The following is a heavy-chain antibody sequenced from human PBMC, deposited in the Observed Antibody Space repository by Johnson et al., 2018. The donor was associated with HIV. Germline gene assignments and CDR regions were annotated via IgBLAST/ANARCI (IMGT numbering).Heavy chain of an antibody. CDR3: ARDSLQWLSEVGDAFDI. CDR1: RFTFSSYA. J-gene: IGHJ3*02. V-gene: IGHV3-30*04. D-gene: IGHD6-19*01. Sequence: VQLVESGGALVQPGGSLRLSCAASRFTFSSYAMHWVRQAPGKGLEWVAVISYDGSNKYYADSVKGRFTISRDNSKNTLYLQMNSLRAEDTAVYYCARDSLQWLSEVGDAFDIWGQGTMVTVSS. CDR2: ISYDGSNK.